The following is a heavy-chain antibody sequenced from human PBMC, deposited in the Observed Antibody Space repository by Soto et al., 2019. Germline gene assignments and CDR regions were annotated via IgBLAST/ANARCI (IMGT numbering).Heavy chain of an antibody. D-gene: IGHD2-2*01. Sequence: QVQLVQSGAEVKKPGSSVKVSCKASGGTFSSYAISWGRQAPGQGLEWMGGIIPISGTANYAQKFQGRVTSTADESTSTAYMELSSLRSEDTAVYYCARSQGSSTSLEIYYYYYYGMDVWGQGTTVTVSS. V-gene: IGHV1-69*01. CDR3: ARSQGSSTSLEIYYYYYYGMDV. J-gene: IGHJ6*02. CDR2: IIPISGTA. CDR1: GGTFSSYA.